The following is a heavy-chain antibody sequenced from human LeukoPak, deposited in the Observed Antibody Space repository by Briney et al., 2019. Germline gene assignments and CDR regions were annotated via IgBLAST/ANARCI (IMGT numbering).Heavy chain of an antibody. CDR3: AKGLGRARSGVPSGFDV. J-gene: IGHJ3*01. D-gene: IGHD1-26*01. CDR2: ISPTGATT. V-gene: IGHV3-23*01. Sequence: GGSLRLSCAPSGFIFSSFAMSWVRQAPGKGLEWVSGISPTGATTYYAKSVRVRFTISRDNSNNKLYLEMNSLRVDDTAIYYCAKGLGRARSGVPSGFDVWGQGTMVTVSS. CDR1: GFIFSSFA.